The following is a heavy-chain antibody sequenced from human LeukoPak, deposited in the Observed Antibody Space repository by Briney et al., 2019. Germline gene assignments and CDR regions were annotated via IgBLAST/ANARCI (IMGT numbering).Heavy chain of an antibody. Sequence: PGGSLRLSCAASGFTFSSYSMNWVRQAPGKGLEWVSSISSSSSYIYYADSVKGRFTISRDNAKNSLYLQMNILRAEDTAVYYCARDREFDYYDSSGYDLFDYWGQGTLVTVSS. CDR3: ARDREFDYYDSSGYDLFDY. CDR2: ISSSSSYI. J-gene: IGHJ4*02. CDR1: GFTFSSYS. D-gene: IGHD3-22*01. V-gene: IGHV3-21*01.